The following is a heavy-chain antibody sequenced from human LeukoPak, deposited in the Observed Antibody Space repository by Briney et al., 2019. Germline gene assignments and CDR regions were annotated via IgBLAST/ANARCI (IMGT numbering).Heavy chain of an antibody. CDR3: ARGRGYHRN. CDR1: GGSSSSDN. D-gene: IGHD5-12*01. CDR2: IYFGVGT. V-gene: IGHV4-59*01. Sequence: PSETLSLTCTVSGGSSSSDNWGWIRQPPGHGLEWIGYIYFGVGTNSNTFLKSRVTISVYTSKSQFSLKLSSVTAADTAVYDCARGRGYHRNWGQGTLVTVSS. J-gene: IGHJ4*02.